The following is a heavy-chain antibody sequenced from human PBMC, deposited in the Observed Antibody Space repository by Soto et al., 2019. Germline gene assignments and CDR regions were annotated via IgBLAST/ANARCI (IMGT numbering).Heavy chain of an antibody. V-gene: IGHV4-39*01. CDR3: VILSGPYSSGWYLAGWFDP. J-gene: IGHJ5*02. D-gene: IGHD6-19*01. CDR1: GGSISSSSYY. CDR2: IYYSGST. Sequence: PWETLSLTCTVSGGSISSSSYYWGWIRQPPGKGLEWIGSIYYSGSTYYKPSIKSRVTISVDTSKNQLYLKLSSVTAADTAVYYCVILSGPYSSGWYLAGWFDPWGQGTLVTVSS.